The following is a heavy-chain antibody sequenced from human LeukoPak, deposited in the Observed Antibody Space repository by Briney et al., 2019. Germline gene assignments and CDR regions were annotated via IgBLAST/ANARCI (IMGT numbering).Heavy chain of an antibody. Sequence: PSETLSLTCTVSGVSISSDYWSWIRLPPGKGLGWIGYIYYSGSSNYNPSLKSRVTMSVDTSKNQFSLKLTSVTAADTAVYYCARRLRQNLFDPWGQGTLVTVSS. V-gene: IGHV4-59*08. CDR2: IYYSGSS. D-gene: IGHD4-17*01. CDR3: ARRLRQNLFDP. CDR1: GVSISSDY. J-gene: IGHJ5*02.